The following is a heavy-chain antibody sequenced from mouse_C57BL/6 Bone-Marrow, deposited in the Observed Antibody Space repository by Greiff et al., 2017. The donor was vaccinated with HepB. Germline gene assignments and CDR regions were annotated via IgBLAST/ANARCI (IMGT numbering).Heavy chain of an antibody. CDR2: IYPGSGNT. D-gene: IGHD1-1*01. Sequence: QVQLQQSGAELVRPGASVKLSCKASGYTFTDYYINWVKQRPGQGLEWIARIYPGSGNTYYNEKFKGKATLTAEKSSSTAYMQLSSLTSEDSAVYFCASDYYYGSSWYYYAMDYWGQGTSVTVSS. CDR3: ASDYYYGSSWYYYAMDY. V-gene: IGHV1-76*01. J-gene: IGHJ4*01. CDR1: GYTFTDYY.